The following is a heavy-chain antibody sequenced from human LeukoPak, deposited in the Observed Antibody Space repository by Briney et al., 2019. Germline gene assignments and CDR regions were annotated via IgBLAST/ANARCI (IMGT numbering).Heavy chain of an antibody. CDR1: GFTFSSYD. CDR2: IGTAGDT. V-gene: IGHV3-13*01. D-gene: IGHD1-26*01. CDR3: ARDLASYPRDWYFDL. Sequence: GGSLRLSCAASGFTFSSYDMHWVRQATGKGLEWVSAIGTAGDTYYPGSVKGRFTISRENAKNSLYLQMNSLRAGDTAVYYCARDLASYPRDWYFDLWGRGTLVTVSS. J-gene: IGHJ2*01.